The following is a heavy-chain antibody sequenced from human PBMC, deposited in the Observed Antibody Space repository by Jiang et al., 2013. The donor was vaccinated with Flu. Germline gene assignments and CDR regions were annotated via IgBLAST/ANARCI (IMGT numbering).Heavy chain of an antibody. CDR1: GFSLSNPGVG. D-gene: IGHD1-1*01. V-gene: IGHV2-5*06. CDR3: ARFTVNWPAYYFDF. Sequence: KPTQTLTLTCSFSGFSLSNPGVGVGWIRQPPGKALEWLAVIYWDDEKRYRSSLKTRLTITKDTSKNQVVLRMTNMDPVDTATYYCARFTVNWPAYYFDFWGQGTVVSVSS. CDR2: IYWDDEK. J-gene: IGHJ4*02.